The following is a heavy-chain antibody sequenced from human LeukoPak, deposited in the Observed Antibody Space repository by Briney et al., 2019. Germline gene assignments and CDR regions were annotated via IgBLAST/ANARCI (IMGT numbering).Heavy chain of an antibody. CDR2: IWYDGSNK. V-gene: IGHV3-33*01. J-gene: IGHJ4*02. CDR1: GFTFSDYG. CDR3: ARGGRATAELIDY. Sequence: PGRSLRLSCAASGFTFSDYGMHWVRQAPGKGLEWVAVIWYDGSNKYYADSVKGRFTISRDNSRNTLYLQMNSLRAEDTAVYYCARGGRATAELIDYWGQGTLVTVSS. D-gene: IGHD5-12*01.